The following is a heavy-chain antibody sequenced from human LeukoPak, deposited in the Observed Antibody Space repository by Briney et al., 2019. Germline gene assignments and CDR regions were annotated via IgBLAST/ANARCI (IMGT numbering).Heavy chain of an antibody. CDR3: ARAVISFGGVIAKGFDF. D-gene: IGHD3-16*02. CDR1: GGSISSYY. CDR2: IYYSGST. Sequence: KPSETLSLTCTVSGGSISSYYWSWIRQPPGKGLEWIGYIYYSGSTNYNPSLKSRVTISVDTSKDQFSLKLSSVTAADTAVYYCARAVISFGGVIAKGFDFWGQGTLVTISS. J-gene: IGHJ4*02. V-gene: IGHV4-59*01.